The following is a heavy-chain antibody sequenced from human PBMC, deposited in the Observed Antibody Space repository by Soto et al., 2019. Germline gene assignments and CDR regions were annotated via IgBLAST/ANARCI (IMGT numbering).Heavy chain of an antibody. J-gene: IGHJ4*02. V-gene: IGHV4-4*02. CDR1: GGSFTSNNW. CDR2: IYRTGST. Sequence: XTLSLACAVSGGSFTSNNWWTWVRQPPGQGLEWIGEIYRTGSTNYNPSLKSRVTISLYKSENQFSLKVTPLTAADTAVYYCASRDPGTSVDYWGQGTLGTVSS. CDR3: ASRDPGTSVDY. D-gene: IGHD1-7*01.